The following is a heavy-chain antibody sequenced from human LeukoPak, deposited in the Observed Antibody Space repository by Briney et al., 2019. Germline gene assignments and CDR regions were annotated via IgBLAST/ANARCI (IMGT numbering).Heavy chain of an antibody. J-gene: IGHJ4*02. CDR1: GGTFSSYT. CDR3: ARGGTNGVWRHHQFDY. CDR2: IIPILGIA. D-gene: IGHD2-8*01. V-gene: IGHV1-69*16. Sequence: GASVKVSCKASGGTFSSYTISWVRQAPGQGLEWMGRIIPILGIANYAQKFQGRVTITTDESTSTAYMELSSLRSEDTAVYYCARGGTNGVWRHHQFDYWGQGTLVTVSS.